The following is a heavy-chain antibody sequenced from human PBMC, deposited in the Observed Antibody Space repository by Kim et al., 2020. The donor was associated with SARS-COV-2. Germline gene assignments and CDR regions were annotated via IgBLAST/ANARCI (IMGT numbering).Heavy chain of an antibody. CDR3: ARATPPDY. Sequence: SGSTYDNPALKSRVTRSVDTSKNQFSLNLSTVTAADTAVYYCARATPPDYWGQGTLVTVSS. CDR2: SGST. J-gene: IGHJ4*02. V-gene: IGHV4-34*01.